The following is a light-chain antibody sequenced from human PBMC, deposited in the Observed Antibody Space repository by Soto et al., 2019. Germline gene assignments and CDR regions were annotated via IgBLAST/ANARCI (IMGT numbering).Light chain of an antibody. CDR1: QSVSSN. J-gene: IGKJ1*01. V-gene: IGKV3-15*01. CDR3: QQYNNWPRT. CDR2: GAS. Sequence: EIVMTQSPATLYVSPGERATLSCRASQSVSSNLAWYQQKPGQAPRLLIYGASTRATGIPARFSGSGSGTGFTLTISSLQSEDFAVYYWQQYNNWPRTFGQGTKVEIK.